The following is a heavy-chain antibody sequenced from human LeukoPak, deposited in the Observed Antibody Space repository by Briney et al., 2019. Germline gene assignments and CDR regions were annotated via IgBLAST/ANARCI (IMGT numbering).Heavy chain of an antibody. J-gene: IGHJ6*02. Sequence: GESLKISCKDSGYSFTSYWIGGVRQMPGKGLEWMGYIYPGDSDTRYSPSFQGQVTISADKSISTAYLQWSSLKASDTAMYYCARLGDCSGGSCQDYYYYGMDVWGQGTTVTVSS. V-gene: IGHV5-51*01. CDR1: GYSFTSYW. D-gene: IGHD2-15*01. CDR2: IYPGDSDT. CDR3: ARLGDCSGGSCQDYYYYGMDV.